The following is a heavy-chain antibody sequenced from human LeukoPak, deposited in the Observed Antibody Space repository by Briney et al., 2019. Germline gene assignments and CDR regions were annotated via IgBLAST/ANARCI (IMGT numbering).Heavy chain of an antibody. D-gene: IGHD1-26*01. CDR3: ARESGGSYYYYYGMDV. CDR2: IIPILGIA. CDR1: GGTFSSYA. J-gene: IGHJ6*02. Sequence: SVKVSCKASGGTFSSYAISWVRQAPGQGLEWMGRIIPILGIANYAQKFQGRVTITADESTSTAYMELSSLRSEDTAVYYCARESGGSYYYYYGMDVWGQGTTVTVSS. V-gene: IGHV1-69*04.